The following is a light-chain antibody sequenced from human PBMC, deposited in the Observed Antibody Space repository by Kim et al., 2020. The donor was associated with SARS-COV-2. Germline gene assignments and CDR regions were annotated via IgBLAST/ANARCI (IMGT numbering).Light chain of an antibody. CDR1: SSDVGGYNY. V-gene: IGLV2-8*01. CDR2: EVS. Sequence: QSITITCSGTSSDVGGYNYVSWYEQHPGEAPNLMIYEVSKRPSGVPDRFSGSKSGNTAALTVSGLQAEDEADYYCSSYAGSNNLVFGGGTQLTVL. CDR3: SSYAGSNNLV. J-gene: IGLJ2*01.